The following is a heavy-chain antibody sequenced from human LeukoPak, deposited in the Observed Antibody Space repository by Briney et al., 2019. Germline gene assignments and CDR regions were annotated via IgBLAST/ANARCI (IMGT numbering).Heavy chain of an antibody. V-gene: IGHV4-4*02. D-gene: IGHD3-10*01. CDR2: IYHSGST. J-gene: IGHJ6*02. CDR1: GGSISSSNW. Sequence: SGTLSLTCAVSGGSISSSNWWSWVRQPPGKGLEWIGEIYHSGSTNYNPSLKSRVTVSVDKSKNQFSLKLSSVTAADTAVYYCARARDMGWFGESFYYYGMDVWGQGTTVTVSS. CDR3: ARARDMGWFGESFYYYGMDV.